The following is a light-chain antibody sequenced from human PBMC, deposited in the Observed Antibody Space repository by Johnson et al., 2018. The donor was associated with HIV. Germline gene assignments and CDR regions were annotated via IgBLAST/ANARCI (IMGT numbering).Light chain of an antibody. J-gene: IGLJ1*01. Sequence: QSVLTQPPSVSAAPGQKVTISCSGSSSNIGNNYVSWYQQLPGTAPKLLIYDNNKRPPGIPDRFPGSQSGTSATLGITGLQTGDEADYYCGTWDSSLSAGWVFGTGTNVTVL. CDR1: SSNIGNNY. CDR3: GTWDSSLSAGWV. CDR2: DNN. V-gene: IGLV1-51*01.